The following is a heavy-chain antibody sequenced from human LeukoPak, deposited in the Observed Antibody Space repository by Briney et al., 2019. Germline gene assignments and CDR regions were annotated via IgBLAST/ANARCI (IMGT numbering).Heavy chain of an antibody. V-gene: IGHV4-59*01. Sequence: PSGTLSLTCTVSGDSIIDYYWSWIRQPPGKRLEWIGYIYNTLDTTYNPSLESRVTISLNMSNKQFSLRLSSVTAADTAVYYCARRRYYDSTGYNPTYYFDYWGQGILVTVSS. J-gene: IGHJ4*02. CDR3: ARRRYYDSTGYNPTYYFDY. CDR1: GDSIIDYY. D-gene: IGHD3-22*01. CDR2: IYNTLDT.